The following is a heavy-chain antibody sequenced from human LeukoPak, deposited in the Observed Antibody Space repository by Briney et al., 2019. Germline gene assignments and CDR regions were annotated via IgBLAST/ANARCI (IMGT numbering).Heavy chain of an antibody. CDR3: ANIGVRGVSPFDP. Sequence: PGGSLRLSCAAYGFTFSSYRMNWVRQAPGKGLEWVAVISGSGRSTNYADSVKGRFTISRDNSKNTLYLQMNSLRAEDTAVYYCANIGVRGVSPFDPWGQGTLVTVSS. V-gene: IGHV3-23*01. J-gene: IGHJ5*02. CDR1: GFTFSSYR. CDR2: ISGSGRST. D-gene: IGHD3-10*01.